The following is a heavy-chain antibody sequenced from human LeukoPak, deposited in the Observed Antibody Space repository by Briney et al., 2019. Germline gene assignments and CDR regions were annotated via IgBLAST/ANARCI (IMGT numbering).Heavy chain of an antibody. CDR3: ASRGRGNQRRYYYYGMDV. Sequence: PGGSLRLSCAASGFTFSSYEMNWVRQAPGKGLAWVAYISSSGSTIYYADSVKGRFTISRDNAKNSLYLQMNSLRAEDTAVYYCASRGRGNQRRYYYYGMDVWGKGTTVTVSS. CDR1: GFTFSSYE. CDR2: ISSSGSTI. J-gene: IGHJ6*04. D-gene: IGHD1-14*01. V-gene: IGHV3-48*03.